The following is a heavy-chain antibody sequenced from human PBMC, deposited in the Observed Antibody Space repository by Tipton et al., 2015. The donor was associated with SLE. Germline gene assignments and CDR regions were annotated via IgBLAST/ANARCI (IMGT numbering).Heavy chain of an antibody. Sequence: RSLRLSCAASGFTFSSYGMHWVRQAPGKGLEWVAVISYDGSNKYYADSVKGRFTISRDNSKNTLYLQMNSLRAEDTAVYYCARECSSTSCYPYGMDVWGQGTTVTVSS. V-gene: IGHV3-30*03. CDR1: GFTFSSYG. D-gene: IGHD2-2*01. CDR3: ARECSSTSCYPYGMDV. J-gene: IGHJ6*02. CDR2: ISYDGSNK.